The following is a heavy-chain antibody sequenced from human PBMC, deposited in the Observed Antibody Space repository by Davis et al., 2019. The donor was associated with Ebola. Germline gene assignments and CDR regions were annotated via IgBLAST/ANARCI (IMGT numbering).Heavy chain of an antibody. Sequence: SETLSLTCAVYGGSFSGYYWSWIRQPPGKGLEWIGYIYYSGTTNYNPPLKSRVAISVDASKNQFSLKLSSVTAADTAVYYCARDDYYGMDVWGQGTTVTVSS. CDR2: IYYSGTT. V-gene: IGHV4-59*01. CDR3: ARDDYYGMDV. J-gene: IGHJ6*02. CDR1: GGSFSGYY.